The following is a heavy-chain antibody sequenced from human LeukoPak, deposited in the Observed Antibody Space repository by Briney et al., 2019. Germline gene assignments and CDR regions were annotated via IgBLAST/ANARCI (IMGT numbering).Heavy chain of an antibody. V-gene: IGHV3-30-3*01. J-gene: IGHJ4*02. CDR3: ARHAVEGKWLQFYYFNY. Sequence: GGSLRLSCAASGFTFSSYAMHWVRQAPGKGLEWVAVISYDGSNKYYADSVKGRFTISRDNSKNTLYLQMNSLRAEDTAVYYCARHAVEGKWLQFYYFNYWGQGSLVTVSS. CDR1: GFTFSSYA. CDR2: ISYDGSNK. D-gene: IGHD5-24*01.